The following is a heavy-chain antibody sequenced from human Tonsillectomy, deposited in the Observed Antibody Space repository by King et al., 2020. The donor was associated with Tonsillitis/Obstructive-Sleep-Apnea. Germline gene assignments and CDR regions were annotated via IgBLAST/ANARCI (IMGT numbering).Heavy chain of an antibody. CDR3: ARQRFGMLNNFDY. Sequence: MQLQESGPGLVKPSENLSLTCSVSGGSISSSSYYWGWIRQPPGKGLEWIGSIYYSGSTYYNPSLKSRVTISVDTSKKQFSLKLSSVTAADTAVYYCARQRFGMLNNFDYWGQGTLVTVSS. CDR2: IYYSGST. V-gene: IGHV4-39*01. CDR1: GGSISSSSYY. D-gene: IGHD3-3*01. J-gene: IGHJ4*02.